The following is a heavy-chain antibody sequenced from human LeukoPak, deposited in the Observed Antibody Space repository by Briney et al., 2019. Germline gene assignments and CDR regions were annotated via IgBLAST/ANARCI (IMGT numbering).Heavy chain of an antibody. J-gene: IGHJ6*03. CDR2: IIPLFGSS. Sequence: ASVKVSCKASGGTYSYFAINWVRQAPGQGLEWMGGIIPLFGSSNYTHKFKGRVTFTADKSTNTVYMHLSSLRFEDTAVCYCARNHNYTDHYNHMDVWGRGTAITVSS. CDR3: ARNHNYTDHYNHMDV. D-gene: IGHD3-3*01. V-gene: IGHV1-69*06. CDR1: GGTYSYFA.